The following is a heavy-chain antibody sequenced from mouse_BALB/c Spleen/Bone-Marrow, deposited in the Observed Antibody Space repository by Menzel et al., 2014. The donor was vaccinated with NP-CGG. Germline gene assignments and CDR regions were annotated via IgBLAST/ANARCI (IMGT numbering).Heavy chain of an antibody. CDR1: GFSFSNYW. CDR2: IRLKSNNYAT. CDR3: SRDYDDAMDY. V-gene: IGHV6-6*02. Sequence: EVKLVESGGGLVQPGGSMKLSCVVSGFSFSNYWMNWVRQSPEKGLEWVAEIRLKSNNYATHYAESVKGRFSISRDDSKSSVYLQMNNLGAEDTGIYYCSRDYDDAMDYWGQGTSVTVSS. D-gene: IGHD2-4*01. J-gene: IGHJ4*01.